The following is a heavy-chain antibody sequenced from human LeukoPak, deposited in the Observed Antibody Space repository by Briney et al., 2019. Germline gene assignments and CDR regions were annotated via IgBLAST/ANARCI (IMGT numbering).Heavy chain of an antibody. Sequence: PGGPLRLSCGASGFTSSIPWMSGVGRAPAKGLEGLANIVQDGSQKYYVGSAKGPFTIFRDNGKNSMYLQMNSMRGEDRAVYYCERHEKWGRDYWGQGTLVTVSS. CDR2: IVQDGSQK. D-gene: IGHD1-26*01. J-gene: IGHJ4*02. CDR3: ERHEKWGRDY. V-gene: IGHV3-7*03. CDR1: GFTSSIPW.